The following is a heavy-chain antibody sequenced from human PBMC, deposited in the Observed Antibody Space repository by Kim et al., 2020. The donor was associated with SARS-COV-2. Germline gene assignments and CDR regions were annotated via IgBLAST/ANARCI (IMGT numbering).Heavy chain of an antibody. Sequence: SETLSLTCAVSGGSISSSNWWSWVRQPPGKGLEWIGEIYHSGSTNYNPSLKSRVTISVDKSKNQFSLKLSSVTAADTAVYYCARKRFSGSPHLLYYYYGMDVWGQGTTVTVSS. V-gene: IGHV4-4*02. J-gene: IGHJ6*02. CDR3: ARKRFSGSPHLLYYYYGMDV. D-gene: IGHD5-12*01. CDR2: IYHSGST. CDR1: GGSISSSNW.